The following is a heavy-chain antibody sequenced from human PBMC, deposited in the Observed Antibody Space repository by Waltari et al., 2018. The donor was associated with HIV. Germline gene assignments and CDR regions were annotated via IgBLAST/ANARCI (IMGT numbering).Heavy chain of an antibody. V-gene: IGHV3-72*01. Sequence: VQLVESGGDLVQPGGSVRLSCAAAGFTFSDHFMDWVRRAPGKGLEWVARYSNKEVSYTPYYAASVRGRFIISRDDSKSSVFLQMNSLKTEDTAVYYCSRDFGFWGPGTLVTVSS. CDR3: SRDFGF. CDR2: YSNKEVSYTP. D-gene: IGHD3-3*01. J-gene: IGHJ4*02. CDR1: GFTFSDHF.